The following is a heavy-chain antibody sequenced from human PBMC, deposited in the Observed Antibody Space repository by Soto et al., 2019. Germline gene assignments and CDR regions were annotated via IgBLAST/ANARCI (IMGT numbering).Heavy chain of an antibody. J-gene: IGHJ4*02. V-gene: IGHV3-74*01. CDR2: INSDGSST. CDR3: ARGRVVATTVTTWHYFDY. Sequence: GGSLRLSCAASGFTFSSYWMHWVRQAPGKGLVWVSRINSDGSSTSYADSVKGRFTISRDNAKNTLYLQMNSLRAEDTAVYYCARGRVVATTVTTWHYFDYWGQGTLVTVSS. D-gene: IGHD4-17*01. CDR1: GFTFSSYW.